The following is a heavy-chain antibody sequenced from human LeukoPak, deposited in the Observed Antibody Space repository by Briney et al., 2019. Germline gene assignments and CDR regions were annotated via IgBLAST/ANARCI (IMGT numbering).Heavy chain of an antibody. CDR2: LNPNSGDT. Sequence: GASVKVSCKASGYTFTGNHMHWVRQAPGQGLEWMGWLNPNSGDTNYAQKFQGRVSMTRDSSISTAYMDLSDLRSDDTAVYSCARGRNIEMTTMSGGSDYWGQGTLVTVSS. V-gene: IGHV1-2*02. CDR3: ARGRNIEMTTMSGGSDY. D-gene: IGHD5-24*01. CDR1: GYTFTGNH. J-gene: IGHJ4*02.